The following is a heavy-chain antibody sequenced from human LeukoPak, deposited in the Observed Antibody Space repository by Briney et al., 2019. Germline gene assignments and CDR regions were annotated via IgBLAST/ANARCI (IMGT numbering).Heavy chain of an antibody. V-gene: IGHV4-34*01. CDR1: GGSFSGYY. D-gene: IGHD3-3*01. CDR3: ARYQQRRYDFWSGYYTSTRYYGMDV. Sequence: TPSETLSLTCAVYGGSFSGYYWSWIRQPPGKGLGWIGEINHSGSTNYNPSLKSRVTISVDTSKNQFSLKLSSVTAADTAVYYCARYQQRRYDFWSGYYTSTRYYGMDVWGQGTTVTVSS. CDR2: INHSGST. J-gene: IGHJ6*02.